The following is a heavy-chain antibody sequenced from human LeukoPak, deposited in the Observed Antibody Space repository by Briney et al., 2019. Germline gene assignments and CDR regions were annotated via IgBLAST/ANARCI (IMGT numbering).Heavy chain of an antibody. V-gene: IGHV3-48*03. CDR3: ARGFGRFGHRFGY. Sequence: GGSLRLSCSASGFTLSSFEMDWVRQAPGKGLEWISYMSSRDNTRYYAESVRGRFTMSKDNAKNTLSLQMNSLRAEDTAFYYCARGFGRFGHRFGYLGQGTLVTVSS. CDR2: MSSRDNTR. CDR1: GFTLSSFE. D-gene: IGHD3-10*01. J-gene: IGHJ4*02.